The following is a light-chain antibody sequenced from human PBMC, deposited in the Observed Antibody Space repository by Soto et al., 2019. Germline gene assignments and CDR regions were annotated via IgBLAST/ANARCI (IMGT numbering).Light chain of an antibody. CDR1: QDISTY. V-gene: IGKV1-9*01. J-gene: IGKJ5*01. CDR3: QQLKSYPIT. CDR2: AAS. Sequence: IQLTQSPSSLSASVGDRVTITCRASQDISTYLAWYQQKPGGAPKLLISAASTLQSGVPSRFSGSGSGTEFTLTISSLQPEDFVTYYCQQLKSYPITFGPGTRLEIK.